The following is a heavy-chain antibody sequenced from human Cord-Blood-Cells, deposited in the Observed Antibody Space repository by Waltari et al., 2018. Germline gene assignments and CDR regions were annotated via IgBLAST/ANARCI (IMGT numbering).Heavy chain of an antibody. CDR2: IYYSGST. CDR1: GGSISSSSYY. CDR3: ARDHLDYDFWSGYYYNWFDP. V-gene: IGHV4-39*02. D-gene: IGHD3-3*01. Sequence: QLQLQESGPGLVTPSETLSLTCTVSGGSISSSSYYWGWIRQPPGKGLEWIGSIYYSGSTYYNPSLKSRVTISVDTSKNQFSLKLSSVTAADTAVYYCARDHLDYDFWSGYYYNWFDPWGQGTLVTVSS. J-gene: IGHJ5*02.